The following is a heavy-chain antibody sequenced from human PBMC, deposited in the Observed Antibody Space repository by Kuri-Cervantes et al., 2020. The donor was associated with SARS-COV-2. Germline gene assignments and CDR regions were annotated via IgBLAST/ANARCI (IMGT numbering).Heavy chain of an antibody. V-gene: IGHV1-3*01. CDR1: GYTFTSYA. D-gene: IGHD6-19*01. CDR2: INAGNGNT. Sequence: GGSLRLSCKASGYTFTSYAMHWVRQAPGQRLEWMGWINAGNGNTKYSQKFQGRVTITRDTSASTAYMELSSLRSEDTAVYYCAIDRGSSGWSWVYYYYGMDVWGPGTTVTVSS. CDR3: AIDRGSSGWSWVYYYYGMDV. J-gene: IGHJ6*02.